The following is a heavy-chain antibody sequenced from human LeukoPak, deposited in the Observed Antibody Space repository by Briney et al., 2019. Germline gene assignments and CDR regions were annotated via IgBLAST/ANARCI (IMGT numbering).Heavy chain of an antibody. CDR1: GFTFGDYA. CDR3: TSPPNYYDSSGYQLDY. Sequence: PGGSLRLSCTVSGFTFGDYAMSWFRQAPGKGLEWVGFIRSKAYGGTTEYAASVKGRFTISRDDSKSIAYLQMNSLKTEDTAVYYCTSPPNYYDSSGYQLDYWGQGTLVTVSS. V-gene: IGHV3-49*03. CDR2: IRSKAYGGTT. D-gene: IGHD3-22*01. J-gene: IGHJ4*02.